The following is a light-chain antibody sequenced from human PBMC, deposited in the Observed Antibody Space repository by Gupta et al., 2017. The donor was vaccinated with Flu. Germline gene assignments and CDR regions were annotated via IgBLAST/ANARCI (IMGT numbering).Light chain of an antibody. CDR3: QQDGTSPT. J-gene: IGKJ4*01. Sequence: EIVLTQSPGTLSFSPGERVTLSCRASHAISGNHLAWYQQKPGQAPRLVIYNASTRATGIPDRFSGSESGTDFSLTISRLEPEDFAVYYCQQDGTSPTFGGGTKVEIK. CDR2: NAS. CDR1: HAISGNH. V-gene: IGKV3-20*01.